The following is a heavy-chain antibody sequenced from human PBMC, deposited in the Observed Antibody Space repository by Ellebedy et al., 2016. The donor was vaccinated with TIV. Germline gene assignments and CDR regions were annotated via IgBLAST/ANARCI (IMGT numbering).Heavy chain of an antibody. D-gene: IGHD3-9*01. Sequence: SETLSLXXAVYGASLSDYYWTWIRQPPGKGLEWIGEINQSGSANYNPSLNSRITMSVDTSKKQFSLKVNNVTAADTAVYYCARFPYYDTRNFQPGFDCWGQGTLVTVSS. CDR3: ARFPYYDTRNFQPGFDC. J-gene: IGHJ4*02. V-gene: IGHV4-34*01. CDR1: GASLSDYY. CDR2: INQSGSA.